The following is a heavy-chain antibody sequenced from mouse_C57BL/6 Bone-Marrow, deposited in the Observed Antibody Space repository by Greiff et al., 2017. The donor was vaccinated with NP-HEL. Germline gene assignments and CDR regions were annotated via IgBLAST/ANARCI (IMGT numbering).Heavy chain of an antibody. CDR2: ISDGGSYT. CDR1: GFTFSSYA. D-gene: IGHD6-1*01. J-gene: IGHJ2*01. Sequence: VQLKESGGGLVKPGGSLKLSCAASGFTFSSYAMSWVRQTPEKRLEWVATISDGGSYTYYPDNVKGRFTISRDNAKNNLYLQMSHLKSGDTAMYYCARGLYLYYFDYWGQGTTLTVSS. CDR3: ARGLYLYYFDY. V-gene: IGHV5-4*01.